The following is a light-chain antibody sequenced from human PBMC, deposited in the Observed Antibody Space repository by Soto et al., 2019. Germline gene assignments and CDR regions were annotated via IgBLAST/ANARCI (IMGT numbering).Light chain of an antibody. V-gene: IGKV3-20*01. CDR2: GAS. Sequence: EIVLTQSPGTLSLPPGERATLSCRASQSVSSSYLAWYQQKPGQAPRLLIYGASSRATGIPDRFSGSGSGTDFTLTISRLEPEDFAVYYCQQYDSPWTFGQGTKV. J-gene: IGKJ1*01. CDR1: QSVSSSY. CDR3: QQYDSPWT.